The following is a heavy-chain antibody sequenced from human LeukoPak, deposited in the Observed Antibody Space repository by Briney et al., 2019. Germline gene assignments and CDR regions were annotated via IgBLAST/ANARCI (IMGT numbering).Heavy chain of an antibody. D-gene: IGHD3-22*01. V-gene: IGHV3-9*01. Sequence: GGSLRLSCAASGFTFDDYAMHRVRLALGKGLEWVSGISWNSGSIGYADSVKGRFTISRDNATNSLYLQMNSLRAEDTALYYCAKGQGVDYYDSSGYFRYWGQGTLVTVSS. CDR1: GFTFDDYA. J-gene: IGHJ4*02. CDR3: AKGQGVDYYDSSGYFRY. CDR2: ISWNSGSI.